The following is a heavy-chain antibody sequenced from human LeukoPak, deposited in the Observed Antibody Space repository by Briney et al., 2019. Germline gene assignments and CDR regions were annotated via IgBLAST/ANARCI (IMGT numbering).Heavy chain of an antibody. J-gene: IGHJ4*02. Sequence: GMSLRLSCAASGFTFSRYRMNWVRQAPGKGLEWVANIKEDGSEKYYVDSVKGRFTISRDNAKNSLSLQMNSLRAEDTAVYYCARDIGVVGALDYWGQGTLVTVSS. V-gene: IGHV3-7*01. D-gene: IGHD1-26*01. CDR2: IKEDGSEK. CDR3: ARDIGVVGALDY. CDR1: GFTFSRYR.